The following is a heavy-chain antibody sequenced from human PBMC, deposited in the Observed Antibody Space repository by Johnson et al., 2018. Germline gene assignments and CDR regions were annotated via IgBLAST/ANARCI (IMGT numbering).Heavy chain of an antibody. CDR2: ISWNSGSI. CDR1: GFTFDDYA. V-gene: IGHV3-9*01. J-gene: IGHJ4*02. Sequence: EVQLVQSGGGLVQPGRSLRLSCAASGFTFDDYAMHWVRQAPGKGLEWVSGISWNSGSICYADSVKGRFTISRDNAKNTLYLQMNSLRTEDTTIYYCTRESSGSNVYWGQGTLVTVSS. CDR3: TRESSGSNVY. D-gene: IGHD1-1*01.